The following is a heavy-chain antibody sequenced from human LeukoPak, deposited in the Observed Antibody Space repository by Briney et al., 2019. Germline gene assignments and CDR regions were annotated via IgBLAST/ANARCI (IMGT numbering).Heavy chain of an antibody. Sequence: ASVKASRKTCGYTFTIYGISWVRQPHGQGLEWMGLISAYGNTNYAQNLQGRVTMTTDTSTSTAYMELRSLRSDDTAVYYCARGIIGYYFDYWGQGTLVTVSS. J-gene: IGHJ4*02. CDR1: GYTFTIYG. CDR3: ARGIIGYYFDY. CDR2: ISAYGNT. D-gene: IGHD2-15*01. V-gene: IGHV1-18*01.